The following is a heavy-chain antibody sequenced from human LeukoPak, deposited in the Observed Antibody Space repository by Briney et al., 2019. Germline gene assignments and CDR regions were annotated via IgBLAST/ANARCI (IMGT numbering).Heavy chain of an antibody. V-gene: IGHV5-51*01. Sequence: GESLKISCKGSGYSFTTYWIGWVRQMPGKGLEWMGIIYPGDSDTRYSPSFQGQVTISADKSISTAYLQWSSLKASDTAVYYCARQTKLGYYYYGVDVWGQGTTVTVSS. CDR1: GYSFTTYW. J-gene: IGHJ6*02. D-gene: IGHD7-27*01. CDR3: ARQTKLGYYYYGVDV. CDR2: IYPGDSDT.